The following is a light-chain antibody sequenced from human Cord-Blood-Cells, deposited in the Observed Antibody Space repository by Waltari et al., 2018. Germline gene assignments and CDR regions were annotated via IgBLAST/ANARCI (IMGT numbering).Light chain of an antibody. CDR3: QQYGSSPPWT. V-gene: IGKV3-20*01. CDR2: GAS. Sequence: EIVLTRSPGTLSLSPEERDTLSSRASQSVSSSYLAWYQQKPGQAPRLLIYGASSRATGIPGRFSGSGSGTDFTLTISRLEPEDFAVYDCQQYGSSPPWTFGQVTKVAIK. J-gene: IGKJ1*01. CDR1: QSVSSSY.